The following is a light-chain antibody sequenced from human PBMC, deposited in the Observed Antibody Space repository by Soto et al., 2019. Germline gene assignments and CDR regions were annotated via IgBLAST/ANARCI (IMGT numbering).Light chain of an antibody. Sequence: QSVLTQPASVSGSPGQSITISCTGTSSDVGSYDVVSWYQQHPGKAPKLMIYVGSKRPSGVSTRFSGSKSGNTASLTISGLQAEDEADYYCCSYAGSNTYGVFGGGTKLTVL. J-gene: IGLJ3*02. CDR3: CSYAGSNTYGV. CDR2: VGS. CDR1: SSDVGSYDV. V-gene: IGLV2-23*01.